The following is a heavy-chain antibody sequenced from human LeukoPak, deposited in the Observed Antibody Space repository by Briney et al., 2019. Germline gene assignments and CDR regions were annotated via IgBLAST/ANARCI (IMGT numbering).Heavy chain of an antibody. CDR2: INHSGST. V-gene: IGHV4-34*01. CDR3: ATGTAIFGPNAFDI. D-gene: IGHD3-3*01. CDR1: GGSFSGYY. J-gene: IGHJ3*02. Sequence: SETLSLTCAVYGGSFSGYYWSWIRQPPGKGLEWIGEINHSGSTNYNPSLKSRVTISVDTSKNQFSLKLSSVTAADTAVYYCATGTAIFGPNAFDIWGQGTMVTVSS.